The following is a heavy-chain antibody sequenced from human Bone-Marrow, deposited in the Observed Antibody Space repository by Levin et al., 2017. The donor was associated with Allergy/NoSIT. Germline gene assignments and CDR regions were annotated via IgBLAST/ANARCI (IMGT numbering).Heavy chain of an antibody. CDR1: GGSISSYY. Sequence: SETLSLTCTVSGGSISSYYWSWIRQPPGKGLEWIGYIYYSGSTNYNPSLKSRVTISVDTSKNQFSLRLSSVTAADTAMYYCARQSNGYYFDYWGQGTLVTVSS. D-gene: IGHD2-8*01. V-gene: IGHV4-59*01. J-gene: IGHJ4*02. CDR3: ARQSNGYYFDY. CDR2: IYYSGST.